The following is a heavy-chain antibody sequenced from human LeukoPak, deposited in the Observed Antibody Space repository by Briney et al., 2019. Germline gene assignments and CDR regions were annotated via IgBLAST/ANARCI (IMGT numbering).Heavy chain of an antibody. CDR2: ISGSSRHK. CDR1: GFTFSSYT. V-gene: IGHV3-21*01. D-gene: IGHD6-13*01. CDR3: ARTANFAAGYYIDY. J-gene: IGHJ4*02. Sequence: GGSLRLSCAASGFTFSSYTMNWVRQAPGKGLEWVSSISGSSRHKYYADSVKGRFTISRDNAKNSLYLQMNSLRAEDTAVYYCARTANFAAGYYIDYWGQGTLVTVSS.